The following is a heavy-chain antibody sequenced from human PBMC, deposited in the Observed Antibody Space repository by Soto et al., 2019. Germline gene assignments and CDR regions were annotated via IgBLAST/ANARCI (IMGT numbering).Heavy chain of an antibody. CDR3: ARGPETYYMDV. J-gene: IGHJ6*03. CDR1: GGSISNYF. V-gene: IGHV4-59*01. Sequence: QVQLQESGPGLVKSSETLSLTCRVSGGSISNYFWSWIRQPPGKGLEWIGYIFNSGSTIYSPSLKSRVTLTLDTSNNQFSLRLGSVTVADTAIYYCARGPETYYMDVWCKGTTVTVSS. CDR2: IFNSGST.